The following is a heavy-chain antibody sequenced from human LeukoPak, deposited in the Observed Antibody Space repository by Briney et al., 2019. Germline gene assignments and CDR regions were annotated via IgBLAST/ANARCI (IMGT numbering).Heavy chain of an antibody. V-gene: IGHV1-2*02. CDR2: INSGSDVT. D-gene: IGHD2-15*01. Sequence: ASVKLSCKASGYTLTDYYLHWVRQAPGRGLEWMRWINSGSDVTKYPQKFQSRVTMTRDTSSSTAYMELSRLRSVDTAIYYCARDGTFDIWGLGTMVTVSS. CDR1: GYTLTDYY. CDR3: ARDGTFDI. J-gene: IGHJ3*02.